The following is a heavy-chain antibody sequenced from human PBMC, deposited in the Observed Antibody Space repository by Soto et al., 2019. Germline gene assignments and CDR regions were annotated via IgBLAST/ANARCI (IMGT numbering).Heavy chain of an antibody. CDR2: IDPSDSRT. Sequence: GESLKIACEVSGYMFPIYHISWVRQMPGKGLEWVGKIDPSDSRTMYRPSSRARITISVDKSINTAYLEWGRLKASDTAMYYCARHASTGDFEFWGQETQVTVSS. D-gene: IGHD2-8*02. V-gene: IGHV5-10-1*01. J-gene: IGHJ4*02. CDR3: ARHASTGDFEF. CDR1: GYMFPIYH.